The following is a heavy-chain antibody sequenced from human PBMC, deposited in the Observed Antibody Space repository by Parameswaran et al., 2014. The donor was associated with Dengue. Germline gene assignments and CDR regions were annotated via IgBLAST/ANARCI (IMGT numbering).Heavy chain of an antibody. CDR3: ARGRGGYSGYDVGDHYYYGMDV. V-gene: IGHV1-69*04. J-gene: IGHJ6*02. Sequence: WVRQAPGQGLEWMGRIIPILGIANYAQKFQGRVTITADKSTSTAYMELSSLRSEDTAVYYCARGRGGYSGYDVGDHYYYGMDVWGQGTTVTVSS. CDR2: IIPILGIA. D-gene: IGHD5-12*01.